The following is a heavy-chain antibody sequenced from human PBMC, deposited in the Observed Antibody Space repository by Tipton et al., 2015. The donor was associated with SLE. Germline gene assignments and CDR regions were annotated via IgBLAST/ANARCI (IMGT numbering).Heavy chain of an antibody. CDR3: ARGPPIVLWFGDSVGGAFDI. V-gene: IGHV4-34*01. J-gene: IGHJ3*02. CDR2: INHSGRT. D-gene: IGHD3-10*01. CDR1: GFTFSTYA. Sequence: LRLSCAASGFTFSTYAMSWVRQSPGKGLEWIGEINHSGRTNYNTSLKSRVTISIHTSKKQFSLKLSSVTAADTAVYFCARGPPIVLWFGDSVGGAFDIWGQGTMVTVSS.